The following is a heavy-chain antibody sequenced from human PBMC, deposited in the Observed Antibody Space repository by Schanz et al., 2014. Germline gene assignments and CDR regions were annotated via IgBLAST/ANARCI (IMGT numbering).Heavy chain of an antibody. CDR2: IHHRGTT. D-gene: IGHD3-10*01. CDR3: ARSMLRGVIRRRGWLDP. V-gene: IGHV4-34*01. Sequence: QVQLQQWGAGLLKPSETLSLTCAVYGGSFSDSYWTWIRQPPGKGLEWIGEIHHRGTTNYNPSLKPRVTISVDASRKHLSLKVSSVTAADTAVYYCARSMLRGVIRRRGWLDPWGQGTLVTVSS. J-gene: IGHJ5*02. CDR1: GGSFSDSY.